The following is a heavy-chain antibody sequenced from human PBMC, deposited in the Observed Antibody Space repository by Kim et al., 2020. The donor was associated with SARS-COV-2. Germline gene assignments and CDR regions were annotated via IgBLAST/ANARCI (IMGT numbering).Heavy chain of an antibody. CDR2: IYYSGST. V-gene: IGHV4-39*01. Sequence: SETLSLTCTVSGGSISSSSYYWGWIRQPPGKGLECIGSIYYSGSTYYNPSLKSRVTISVDTSKNQFSRKLSSVTAADTAVYYCARHARTAITIFGVVTQRGWFDPWGQGTLVTVSS. CDR3: ARHARTAITIFGVVTQRGWFDP. J-gene: IGHJ5*02. CDR1: GGSISSSSYY. D-gene: IGHD3-3*01.